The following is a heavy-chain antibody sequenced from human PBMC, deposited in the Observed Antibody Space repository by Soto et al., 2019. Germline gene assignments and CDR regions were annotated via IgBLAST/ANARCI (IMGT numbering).Heavy chain of an antibody. D-gene: IGHD5-12*01. CDR2: INAGNGDT. V-gene: IGHV1-3*01. Sequence: VQLVQSGAEVKKPGASVRISCTASGISYTTYAIHWVRQAPGQGLEWMGWINAGNGDTRYSQRFQGRVTLTRDTSATTTYMDLSGLRAEDTSIYACARAIRGYVTWGQGTLVTVSS. CDR1: GISYTTYA. J-gene: IGHJ4*02. CDR3: ARAIRGYVT.